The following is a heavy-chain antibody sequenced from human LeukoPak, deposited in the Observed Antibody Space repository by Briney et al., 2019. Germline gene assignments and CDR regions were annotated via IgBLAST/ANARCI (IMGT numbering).Heavy chain of an antibody. CDR2: IYYSGSI. J-gene: IGHJ4*02. Sequence: SETLSLTCTVSGGSISSYYWSWIRQPPGKGLEWIGYIYYSGSINYNPSLKSRVTISVDTSKNQFSLKLSSVTAADTVVYYCARAREPYYFDYWGQGTLVTVSS. D-gene: IGHD1-26*01. CDR3: ARAREPYYFDY. V-gene: IGHV4-59*01. CDR1: GGSISSYY.